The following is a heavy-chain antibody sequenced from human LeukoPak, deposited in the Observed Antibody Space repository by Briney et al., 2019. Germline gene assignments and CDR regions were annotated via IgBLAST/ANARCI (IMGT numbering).Heavy chain of an antibody. V-gene: IGHV3-30*02. CDR2: IGYDGSNK. D-gene: IGHD3-10*01. CDR1: GFTFSSSG. J-gene: IGHJ4*02. CDR3: AKRVTYGSGSLIDY. Sequence: GGSLRLSCAASGFTFSSSGMHCVRQAPGKGLEWGAFIGYDGSNKYYTGSVKGRFTISRDRFKNTLYLQMNSLRAEDRAVYYCAKRVTYGSGSLIDYWGQGTLVPVSS.